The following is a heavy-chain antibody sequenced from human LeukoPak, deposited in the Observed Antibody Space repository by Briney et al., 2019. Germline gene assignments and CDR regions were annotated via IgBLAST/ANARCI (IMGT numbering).Heavy chain of an antibody. CDR3: ARLGSDAFDI. CDR2: ISSSSSTI. J-gene: IGHJ3*02. D-gene: IGHD1-26*01. Sequence: GGSLRLSCAASGFTFSSYNMNWVRQAPGKGLEWVSYISSSSSTIYYADSVKGRFTISRDNAKNSLYLQMNSLRAEDTAVYYCARLGSDAFDIWGQGTMVTVSS. CDR1: GFTFSSYN. V-gene: IGHV3-48*01.